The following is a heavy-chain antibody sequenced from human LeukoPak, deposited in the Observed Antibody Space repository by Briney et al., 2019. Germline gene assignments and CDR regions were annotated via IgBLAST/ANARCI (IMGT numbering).Heavy chain of an antibody. D-gene: IGHD6-19*01. CDR1: GGSISSYY. V-gene: IGHV4-59*01. J-gene: IGHJ4*02. Sequence: SETLSLTCTVSGGSISSYYWSWIRQPPGKGLEWIGYIYYSGSTNYNPSLKSRVTISVDTSKNQFSLKLSSVTAADTAVYYCARARWYSSGWYGYHFDYWGQGTLVTVSS. CDR2: IYYSGST. CDR3: ARARWYSSGWYGYHFDY.